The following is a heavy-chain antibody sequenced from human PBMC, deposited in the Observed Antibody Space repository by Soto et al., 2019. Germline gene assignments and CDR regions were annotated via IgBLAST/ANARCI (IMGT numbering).Heavy chain of an antibody. CDR1: GGSISSYY. CDR3: ARGGLGLYYVDSSSYPYYYYGMDV. Sequence: SETLSLTCTVSGGSISSYYWSWIRQPPGKGLEWIGSIYYSGSTNYNPSLKSRVTISVDTSKNQFSLKLSSVTAADTAVYYCARGGLGLYYVDSSSYPYYYYGMDVWGQGTTVTVS. V-gene: IGHV4-59*01. CDR2: IYYSGST. J-gene: IGHJ6*02. D-gene: IGHD3-22*01.